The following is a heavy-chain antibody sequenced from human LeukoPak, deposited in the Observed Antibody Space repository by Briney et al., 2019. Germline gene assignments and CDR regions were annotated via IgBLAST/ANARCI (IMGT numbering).Heavy chain of an antibody. Sequence: PGGSLRLSCAASGFTFTTYWMHWVRQAPGKGMVLVSRVKGDGSHTNYAESVTGRFTISRDNAKNTVYLQMNSLRAEDTAVYYCARSEYEYGYGHWGLDVWGQGTTVTVSS. CDR2: VKGDGSHT. V-gene: IGHV3-74*01. J-gene: IGHJ6*02. D-gene: IGHD3-16*01. CDR3: ARSEYEYGYGHWGLDV. CDR1: GFTFTTYW.